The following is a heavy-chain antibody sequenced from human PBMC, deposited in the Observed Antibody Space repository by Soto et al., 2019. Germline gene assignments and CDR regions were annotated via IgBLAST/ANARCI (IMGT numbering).Heavy chain of an antibody. CDR3: ARDLRGWSYGMDV. D-gene: IGHD2-15*01. J-gene: IGHJ6*02. V-gene: IGHV4-31*03. CDR1: GGAINNGGYY. CDR2: IFYSGST. Sequence: QVQLQESGPGLVKPSQTLSLTCTVSGGAINNGGYYWSWIRQHPGKGLEWIGYIFYSGSTYYNPSLKSRVTISVDTSKNQFSLKLSSVTAADTAVYYCARDLRGWSYGMDVWGQGTTVTVSS.